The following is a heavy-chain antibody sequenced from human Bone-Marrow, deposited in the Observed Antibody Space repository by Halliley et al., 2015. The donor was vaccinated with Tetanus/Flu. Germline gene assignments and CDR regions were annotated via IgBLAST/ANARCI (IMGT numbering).Heavy chain of an antibody. CDR2: VHPDGRST. J-gene: IGHJ6*02. CDR3: ARTPSSSAMDV. V-gene: IGHV3-74*01. Sequence: VWVSRVHPDGRSTPYADSVKGRFTISRDSAKNTLYLQMNSLRAEDTAVYFCARTPSSSAMDVWGQGTTVTVSS.